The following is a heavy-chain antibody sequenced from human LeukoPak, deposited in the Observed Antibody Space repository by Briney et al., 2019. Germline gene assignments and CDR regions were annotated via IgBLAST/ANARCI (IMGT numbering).Heavy chain of an antibody. CDR2: ISNSETT. Sequence: TSETLSLTCSVSGGSVTGYYWNWVRQTPGKGLEWIGYISNSETTDYGPSFKSRVTLSLDTSKNQFSLKLSSVTAADTGVYYCASAGWFGELPQRFDPWGQGTLVTVSS. D-gene: IGHD3-10*01. CDR3: ASAGWFGELPQRFDP. CDR1: GGSVTGYY. J-gene: IGHJ5*02. V-gene: IGHV4-59*02.